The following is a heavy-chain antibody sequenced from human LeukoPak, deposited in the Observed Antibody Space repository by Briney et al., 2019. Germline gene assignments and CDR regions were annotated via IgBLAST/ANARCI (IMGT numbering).Heavy chain of an antibody. Sequence: PSETLSLTCTVSGGSISSSSYYWGWIRQPPGKGLEWIGSIYYSGSTYYNPSLKSRVTISVDTSKNQFSLKLSSVTAADTAVYYCARGGGSWRFDYWGQGTLVTVSS. CDR3: ARGGGSWRFDY. J-gene: IGHJ4*02. CDR2: IYYSGST. CDR1: GGSISSSSYY. D-gene: IGHD1-26*01. V-gene: IGHV4-39*07.